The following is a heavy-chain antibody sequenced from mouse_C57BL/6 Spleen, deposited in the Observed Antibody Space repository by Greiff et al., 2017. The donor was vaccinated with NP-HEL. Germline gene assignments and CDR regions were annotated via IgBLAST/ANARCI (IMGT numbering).Heavy chain of an antibody. Sequence: VKLVESGAELVKPGASVKISCKASGYAFSSYWMNWVKQRPGKGLEWIGQIYPGDGDTNYNGKFKGKATLTADKSSSTAYMQLSSLTSEDSAVYFCARGDYGSSYWFAYWGQGTLVTVSA. CDR1: GYAFSSYW. CDR2: IYPGDGDT. V-gene: IGHV1-80*01. D-gene: IGHD1-1*01. J-gene: IGHJ3*01. CDR3: ARGDYGSSYWFAY.